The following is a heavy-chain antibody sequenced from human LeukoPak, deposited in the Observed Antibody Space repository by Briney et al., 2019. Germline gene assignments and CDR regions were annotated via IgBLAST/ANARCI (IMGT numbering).Heavy chain of an antibody. CDR2: ISGSGGST. D-gene: IGHD3-10*01. CDR1: GFTFSSYS. V-gene: IGHV3-23*01. CDR3: AKDALWFGELLSPGFDY. J-gene: IGHJ4*02. Sequence: GSLRLSCAASGFTFSSYSMNWVRQAPGKGLEWVSAISGSGGSTYYADSVKGRFTISRDNSKNTLYLQMNSLRAEDTAVYYCAKDALWFGELLSPGFDYWGQGTLVTVSS.